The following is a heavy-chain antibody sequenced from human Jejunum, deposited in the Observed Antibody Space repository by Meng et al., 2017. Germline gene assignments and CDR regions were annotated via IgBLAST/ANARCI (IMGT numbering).Heavy chain of an antibody. Sequence: ASVKVSCKASGYSFTNYYIHWVRQAPGQGLEWMGQSNPYSGDTKYSQKFKGRVSMTRDTSITTAYMELNSLRSDDTAVYYCARVSREANAWYDYWGQGTVVTVSS. D-gene: IGHD6-13*01. J-gene: IGHJ4*02. CDR2: SNPYSGDT. CDR3: ARVSREANAWYDY. V-gene: IGHV1-2*06. CDR1: GYSFTNYY.